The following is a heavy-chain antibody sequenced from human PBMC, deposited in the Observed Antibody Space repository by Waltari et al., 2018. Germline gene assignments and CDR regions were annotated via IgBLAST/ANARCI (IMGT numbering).Heavy chain of an antibody. Sequence: QVQLQESGPGLVKPSQTLSLTCTVSGGSISSGSYYWRWIRQPAGKGLEWIGRIYTSGSTNYNPSLKSRVTISVDTSKNQFSLKPSSVTAADTAVYYCARVGVRSAFDYWGQGTLVTVSS. V-gene: IGHV4-61*02. CDR2: IYTSGST. D-gene: IGHD3-16*01. CDR3: ARVGVRSAFDY. J-gene: IGHJ4*02. CDR1: GGSISSGSYY.